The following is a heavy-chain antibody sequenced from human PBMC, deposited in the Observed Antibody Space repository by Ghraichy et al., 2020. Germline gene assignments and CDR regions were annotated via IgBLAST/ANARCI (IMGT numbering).Heavy chain of an antibody. CDR2: IKQDGSEK. D-gene: IGHD3-22*01. CDR3: ARDRSYYDSSGYVY. J-gene: IGHJ4*02. Sequence: GGSLRLSCAASGFTFSSYWMSWVRQAPGKGLEWVANIKQDGSEKYYVDSVKGRFTISRDNAKNSLYLQMNSLRAEDTAVYYCARDRSYYDSSGYVYWGQGTLVTVSS. CDR1: GFTFSSYW. V-gene: IGHV3-7*01.